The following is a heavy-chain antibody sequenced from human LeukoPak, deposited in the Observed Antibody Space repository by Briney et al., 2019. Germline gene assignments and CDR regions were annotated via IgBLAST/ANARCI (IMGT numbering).Heavy chain of an antibody. J-gene: IGHJ6*03. CDR2: IKQDGSEK. Sequence: PGGSLRLSCAASGFTFSSYWMSWVRQAPGKGLEWVANIKQDGSEKYYVDSVKGRFTISRDNAKNSLYLQMNSLRAEDTAVYYCAREDGSGSYRYYYYYYMDVWGKGTTVTVSS. D-gene: IGHD3-10*01. CDR1: GFTFSSYW. CDR3: AREDGSGSYRYYYYYYMDV. V-gene: IGHV3-7*01.